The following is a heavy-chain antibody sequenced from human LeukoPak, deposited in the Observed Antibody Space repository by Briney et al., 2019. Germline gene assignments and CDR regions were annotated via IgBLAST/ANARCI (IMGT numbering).Heavy chain of an antibody. CDR2: IKQDGSEK. CDR3: ARRKPVYGSGSPFDY. D-gene: IGHD3-10*01. Sequence: GGSLRLSCAASGFTFSSYGMHWVRQAPGKGLEWVANIKQDGSEKYYVDSVKGRFTISRDNAKNSLYLQMNSLRAEDTAVYYCARRKPVYGSGSPFDYWGQGTLVTVSS. CDR1: GFTFSSYG. J-gene: IGHJ4*02. V-gene: IGHV3-7*03.